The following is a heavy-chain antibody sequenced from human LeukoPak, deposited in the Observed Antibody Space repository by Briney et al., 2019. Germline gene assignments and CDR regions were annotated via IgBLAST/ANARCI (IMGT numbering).Heavy chain of an antibody. CDR1: GFTFNNYE. CDR2: IPSSGGTI. D-gene: IGHD4-17*01. J-gene: IGHJ3*02. CDR3: ARDDYGATFDAFDI. V-gene: IGHV3-48*03. Sequence: GGSLGLSCAASGFTFNNYEMNWVRQAPGKGLEWVSYIPSSGGTIYYADSVKGRFTMSRDNAKNSVYLQMNSLRAEDTAVYYCARDDYGATFDAFDIWGQGTMVTVSS.